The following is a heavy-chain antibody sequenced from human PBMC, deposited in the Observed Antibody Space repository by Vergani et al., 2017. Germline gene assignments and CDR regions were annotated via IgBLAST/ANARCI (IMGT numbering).Heavy chain of an antibody. Sequence: QVQLQESGPGLVKPSQTLSLTCPVSGASMSSVGYYWPWIRQSAGKRLEWIGDILGSGPANYNPSFQGRVSMSVATSKNQFSRTLSSVNATDTAVDYCARGSRAAGYRGLDFWGQGTRVTVSS. CDR2: ILGSGPA. CDR1: GASMSSVGYY. V-gene: IGHV4-61*02. D-gene: IGHD6-13*01. J-gene: IGHJ4*02. CDR3: ARGSRAAGYRGLDF.